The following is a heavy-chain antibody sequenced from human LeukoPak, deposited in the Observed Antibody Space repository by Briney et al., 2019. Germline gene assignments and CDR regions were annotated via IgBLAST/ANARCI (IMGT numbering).Heavy chain of an antibody. CDR2: INPNSGST. Sequence: ASVKVSCKASGYTFTGYYMHWVRQAPGQGLEWMGWINPNSGSTNYAQKFQGRVTMTRDTSISTAYMELSRLRSDDTAVYYCARGYCSGGSCYFFAYWGQGTLVTVSS. CDR1: GYTFTGYY. D-gene: IGHD2-15*01. J-gene: IGHJ4*02. CDR3: ARGYCSGGSCYFFAY. V-gene: IGHV1-2*02.